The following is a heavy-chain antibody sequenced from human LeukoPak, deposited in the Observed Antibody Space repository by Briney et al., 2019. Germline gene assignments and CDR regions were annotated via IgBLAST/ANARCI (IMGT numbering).Heavy chain of an antibody. CDR1: GFTFSSYS. J-gene: IGHJ4*02. D-gene: IGHD6-19*01. CDR2: ISSSSSYI. Sequence: GGSLRLSCAASGFTFSSYSMNWVRQAPGKGLEWVSSISSSSSYIYYADSVKGRFTISRDNAKNSLYLQMNSLRAEDTAVYYCARDRSGGWPFDYWGQGTLVTVSS. V-gene: IGHV3-21*01. CDR3: ARDRSGGWPFDY.